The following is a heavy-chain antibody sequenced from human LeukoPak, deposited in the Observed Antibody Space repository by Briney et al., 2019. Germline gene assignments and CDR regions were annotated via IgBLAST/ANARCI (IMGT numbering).Heavy chain of an antibody. CDR2: ISSSGSTI. D-gene: IGHD3-10*01. V-gene: IGHV3-11*01. CDR1: GFTFSDYY. Sequence: SGGSLRLSCAASGFTFSDYYMSWIRQAPGKGLEWVSYISSSGSTIYYADSVKDRFTISRDNAKNSLYLQMNSLRAEDTAVYYCARDAVTMVRGVNYWGQGTLVTVSS. J-gene: IGHJ4*02. CDR3: ARDAVTMVRGVNY.